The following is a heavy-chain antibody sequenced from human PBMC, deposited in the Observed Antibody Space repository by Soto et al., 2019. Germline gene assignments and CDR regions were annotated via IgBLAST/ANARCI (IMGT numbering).Heavy chain of an antibody. J-gene: IGHJ4*02. CDR3: ARTAPMDAGDKYYYDF. CDR1: GGTFSTFG. V-gene: IGHV1-69*01. D-gene: IGHD3-16*01. Sequence: QVQLVQSGAEVKKTGSSVKVSCKTSGGTFSTFGISWVRQAPGQGLEWMGGIIPFFGTAEYSQKFEDRITITADESTNTVYMDLRSLTSEDTAIYYCARTAPMDAGDKYYYDFWGQGALVTVSS. CDR2: IIPFFGTA.